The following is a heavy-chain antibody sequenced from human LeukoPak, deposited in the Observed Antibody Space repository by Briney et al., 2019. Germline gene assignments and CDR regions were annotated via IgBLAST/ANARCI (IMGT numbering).Heavy chain of an antibody. J-gene: IGHJ5*02. CDR1: GDSVSSNSAA. V-gene: IGHV6-1*01. D-gene: IGHD6-19*01. Sequence: SQTLSLTCAISGDSVSSNSAAWNWIRQSPSRGLEWLGRTYYRSKWYNDYAVSVKSRITINPDTSKNQFSLQLNSVTPGDTAVYYCARDEQWLVHNWFDPWGQGTLVTVSS. CDR2: TYYRSKWYN. CDR3: ARDEQWLVHNWFDP.